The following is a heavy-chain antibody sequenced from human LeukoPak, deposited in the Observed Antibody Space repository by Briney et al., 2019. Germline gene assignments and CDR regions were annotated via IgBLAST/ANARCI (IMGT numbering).Heavy chain of an antibody. J-gene: IGHJ4*02. CDR1: GGSIRGYY. V-gene: IGHV4-59*01. Sequence: SETLSLTCTVFGGSIRGYYWSWIRQPPGKELEWIGYIYYSGSTNYNPSLKSRVTISVDTSKNQFSLKLSSVTAADTAVYYCARDQGGLYYFDYWGQGTQVTVSS. CDR2: IYYSGST. D-gene: IGHD1-26*01. CDR3: ARDQGGLYYFDY.